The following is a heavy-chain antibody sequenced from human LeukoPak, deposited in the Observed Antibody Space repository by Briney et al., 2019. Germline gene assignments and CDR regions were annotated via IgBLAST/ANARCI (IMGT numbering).Heavy chain of an antibody. J-gene: IGHJ6*02. CDR3: ARGSIPAASYYSYYAMDV. V-gene: IGHV4-34*01. CDR1: GGSFSAYY. CDR2: INHSGST. Sequence: SETLSLTCAVYGGSFSAYYWSWIRQPPGKGLEWIGEINHSGSTNYNPSLKSRVTISVDTSKNRFSLKLTSVTAADTAVYYCARGSIPAASYYSYYAMDVWGQGTTVTVSS. D-gene: IGHD2-2*01.